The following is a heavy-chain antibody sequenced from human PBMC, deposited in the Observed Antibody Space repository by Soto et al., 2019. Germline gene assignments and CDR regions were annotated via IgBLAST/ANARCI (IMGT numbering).Heavy chain of an antibody. CDR2: ISYSGST. J-gene: IGHJ4*02. CDR3: ARWSEDSFRLYYFDY. D-gene: IGHD3-3*01. V-gene: IGHV4-31*03. Sequence: QVQLQESGPGLVKPSQTLALTCTVSGCSISSGGYYWSWIRQHPGKCLEWIGYISYSGSTYYNPSLKSRVSISVDTSKNRFSMKLSSVTAADTAVYYCARWSEDSFRLYYFDYWGQGTLVTVSS. CDR1: GCSISSGGYY.